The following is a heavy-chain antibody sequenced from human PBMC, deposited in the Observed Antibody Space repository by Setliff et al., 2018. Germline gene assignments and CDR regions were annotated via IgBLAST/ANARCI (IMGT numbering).Heavy chain of an antibody. D-gene: IGHD1-26*01. J-gene: IGHJ4*02. V-gene: IGHV1-2*02. CDR2: INPSGGST. CDR3: AIPSSGNFYFDY. CDR1: GYTFTGYY. Sequence: ASVKVSCKAAGYTFTGYYMHWVRQAPGQGLEWMGIINPSGGSTSYAQKFQGRVTMTRDTSISTAYMELSRLRSDDTAVYYCAIPSSGNFYFDYWGQGTLVTVSS.